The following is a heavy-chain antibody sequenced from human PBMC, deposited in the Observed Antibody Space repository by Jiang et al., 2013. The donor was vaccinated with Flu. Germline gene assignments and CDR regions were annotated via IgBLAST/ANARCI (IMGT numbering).Heavy chain of an antibody. CDR3: ARDWDYGMDV. Sequence: LLKPSETLSLTCTVSGASIGPYYWSWIRQPPGKGLEWIGYFFYTESTNYNPSLRSRVTISADTSKNQISLKLRSVTAADTAVYFCARDWDYGMDVWGQGTTVTASS. J-gene: IGHJ6*02. V-gene: IGHV4-59*01. CDR1: GASIGPYY. D-gene: IGHD3-16*01. CDR2: FFYTEST.